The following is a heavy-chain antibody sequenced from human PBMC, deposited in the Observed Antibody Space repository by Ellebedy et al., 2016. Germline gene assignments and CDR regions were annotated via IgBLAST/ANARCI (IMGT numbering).Heavy chain of an antibody. V-gene: IGHV3-23*01. CDR2: ISGAGYTT. CDR3: RQGHYFDQ. Sequence: GGSLRLXXATSGFSSSNYFMTCIRRAPGQWLGWFATISGAGYTTFFADSVKGRFTISRDNSKNTLYLQMNNLRVDDTALYYCRQGHYFDQWGQGALVTVSS. CDR1: GFSSSNYF. J-gene: IGHJ4*02.